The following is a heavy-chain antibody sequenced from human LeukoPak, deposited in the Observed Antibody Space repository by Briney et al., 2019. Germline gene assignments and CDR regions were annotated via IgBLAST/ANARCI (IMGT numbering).Heavy chain of an antibody. CDR3: ARGYGWELPEPQLDY. CDR2: INPNTGGT. Sequence: GASVKVSCKASGYSFTGYYLHWVRQAPGQGLEWMGWINPNTGGTKYAQKFQGRVTMTRDTSISTAYMELSSLRSEDMAVYYCARGYGWELPEPQLDYWGQGTLVTVSS. V-gene: IGHV1-2*02. D-gene: IGHD1-26*01. J-gene: IGHJ4*02. CDR1: GYSFTGYY.